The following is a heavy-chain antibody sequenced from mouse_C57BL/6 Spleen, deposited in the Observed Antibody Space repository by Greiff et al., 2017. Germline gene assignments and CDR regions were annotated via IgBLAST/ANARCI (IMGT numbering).Heavy chain of an antibody. CDR1: GYTFTDYY. D-gene: IGHD2-12*01. V-gene: IGHV1-19*01. CDR2: INPYNGGT. Sequence: VQLQQSGPVLVKPGASVKMSCKASGYTFTDYYMNWVKQSHGKSLEWIGVINPYNGGTSYNQKFKGKATLTVDKSSSTAYMELHSLTSEDSAVYYCARDGARRDYFDYWGQGTTLTVSS. J-gene: IGHJ2*01. CDR3: ARDGARRDYFDY.